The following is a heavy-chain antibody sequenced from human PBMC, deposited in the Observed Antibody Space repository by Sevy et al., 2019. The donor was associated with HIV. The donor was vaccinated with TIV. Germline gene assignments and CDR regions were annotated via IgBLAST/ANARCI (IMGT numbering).Heavy chain of an antibody. D-gene: IGHD6-25*01. CDR3: AAAAGTDILAYYFDS. CDR1: GDSIISSHW. V-gene: IGHV4-4*02. J-gene: IGHJ4*02. CDR2: MYHRGTT. Sequence: SDTLSLTCTVSGDSIISSHWWSWFRQTPGKGLEWIGDMYHRGTTNYSPSLKNRVIMSVDKSKNQFSLKLTSVTAADTAVYYCAAAAGTDILAYYFDSWGQGTPVTVSS.